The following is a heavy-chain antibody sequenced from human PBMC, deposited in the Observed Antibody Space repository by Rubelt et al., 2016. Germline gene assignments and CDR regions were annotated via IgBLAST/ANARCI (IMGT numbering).Heavy chain of an antibody. CDR1: GYSFTSYW. V-gene: IGHV5-51*01. J-gene: IGHJ5*02. CDR3: ARVTTVTNDNWFDP. CDR2: IYPGDSDT. Sequence: EVQLVQSGAEVKKPGESLKISCKGSGYSFTSYWIGWVRQMPGKGLEWMGIIYPGDSDTRYSPSVQGQVTISADKSSRTAYLQWSSLKASDTAMDYWARVTTVTNDNWFDPWGQGTLVTVSS. D-gene: IGHD4-17*01.